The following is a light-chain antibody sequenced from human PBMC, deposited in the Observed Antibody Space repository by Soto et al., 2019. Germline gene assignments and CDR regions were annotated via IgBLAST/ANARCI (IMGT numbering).Light chain of an antibody. CDR2: EVS. V-gene: IGLV2-14*01. CDR3: SSYTSTKPLV. Sequence: QLVLTQPASVSGSPGQSITISCTGTSSDVGGYKYVSWYQQHPGKAPKLMIFEVSNRPSGVSSRFSGSKSGNTASLIISGLQTEDEADYFCSSYTSTKPLVFGTGTKLTVL. J-gene: IGLJ1*01. CDR1: SSDVGGYKY.